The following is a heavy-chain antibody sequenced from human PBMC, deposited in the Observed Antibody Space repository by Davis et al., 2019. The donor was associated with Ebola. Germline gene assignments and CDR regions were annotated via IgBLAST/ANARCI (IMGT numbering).Heavy chain of an antibody. J-gene: IGHJ3*02. CDR2: ISWNSGSI. CDR3: AKEMPTPYYSGRRGGAFDI. V-gene: IGHV3-9*01. D-gene: IGHD1-26*01. Sequence: SLKISCAASGFTFDDYAMHWVRQAPGKGLEWVSGISWNSGSIGYADSVKGRFTISRDNAKNSLYLQMNSLRAEDTALYYCAKEMPTPYYSGRRGGAFDIWGQGTMVTVSS. CDR1: GFTFDDYA.